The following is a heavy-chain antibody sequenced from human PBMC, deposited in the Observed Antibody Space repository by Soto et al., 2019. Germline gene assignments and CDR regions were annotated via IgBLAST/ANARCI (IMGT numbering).Heavy chain of an antibody. CDR1: GFTFSSYW. D-gene: IGHD3-22*01. CDR2: IKQDGSEK. J-gene: IGHJ4*02. V-gene: IGHV3-7*03. Sequence: SLRLSCAASGFTFSSYWMSWVRQAPGKGLEWVANIKQDGSEKYYVDSVKGRFTISRDNAKNSLYLQMNSLRAEDTAVYYCARATYYYDSSGQGYWGQGALVTVSS. CDR3: ARATYYYDSSGQGY.